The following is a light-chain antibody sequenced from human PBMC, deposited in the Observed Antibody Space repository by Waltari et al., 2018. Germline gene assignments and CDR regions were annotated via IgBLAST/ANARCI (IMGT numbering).Light chain of an antibody. CDR2: GAS. CDR1: QSVSPN. Sequence: EIVLTQSPATLSVSPGETATLPCRASQSVSPNLAWYRQKPGQTPRPLISGASTRATGIPARFSGSWSGTEFTLTISSLQSEDFAVYYCQQYKNWPLTFGGGTKVEIK. J-gene: IGKJ4*01. V-gene: IGKV3-15*01. CDR3: QQYKNWPLT.